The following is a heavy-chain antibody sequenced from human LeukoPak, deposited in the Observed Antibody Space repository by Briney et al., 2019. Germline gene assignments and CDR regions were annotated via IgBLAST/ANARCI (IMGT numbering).Heavy chain of an antibody. CDR1: GFTFSSYA. Sequence: SGGSLRLSCAASGFTFSSYAMSWVRQAPGKGLEWVSAISGSGGSTYYADSVKGRFTISRDNSKNTLYLQMNSLRAEDTAVYYCAKVGGIPYYFDYWGQGTLVTVSS. CDR3: AKVGGIPYYFDY. V-gene: IGHV3-23*01. J-gene: IGHJ4*02. CDR2: ISGSGGST.